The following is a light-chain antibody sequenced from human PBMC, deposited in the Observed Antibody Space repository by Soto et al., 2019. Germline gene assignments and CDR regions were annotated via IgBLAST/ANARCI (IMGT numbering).Light chain of an antibody. CDR1: SVDINY. CDR3: SSYAGRDIWV. CDR2: EVT. V-gene: IGLV2-8*01. Sequence: QSALTQPPSASGSRGQSVTSSCTGTSVDINYVSWFQQHPGKAPKLIICEVTKRPSGVPDRFSGSKSGNTASLTVSGLQDDDEADYYCSSYAGRDIWVFGGGTKVTVL. J-gene: IGLJ3*02.